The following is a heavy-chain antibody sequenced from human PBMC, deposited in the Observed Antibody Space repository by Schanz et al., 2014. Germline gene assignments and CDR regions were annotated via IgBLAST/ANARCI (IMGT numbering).Heavy chain of an antibody. D-gene: IGHD3-3*01. J-gene: IGHJ4*02. CDR2: ISYDGSNK. CDR3: AKDVDFWSGYYLDY. Sequence: QVQLVESGGGVVQPGRSLRLSCAASGFTFSNHGMHWVRQSPGKGLEWVALISYDGSNKYYADSVKGRFTISRDNSKNTLYLQMNSLRSEDTAVYYCAKDVDFWSGYYLDYWGQGTLATVSS. CDR1: GFTFSNHG. V-gene: IGHV3-30*18.